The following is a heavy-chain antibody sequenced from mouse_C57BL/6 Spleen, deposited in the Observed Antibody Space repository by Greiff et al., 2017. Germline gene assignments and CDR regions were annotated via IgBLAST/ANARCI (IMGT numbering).Heavy chain of an antibody. CDR2: ISDGGSYT. V-gene: IGHV5-4*03. J-gene: IGHJ1*03. Sequence: EVMLVESGGGLVKPGGSLKLSCAASGFTFSSYAMSWVRQTPEKRLEWVATISDGGSYTYYPDNVKGRFTISRDNAKNNLYLQMSHLKSEDTAMYYCARGTTVVATGYFDVWGTGTTVTVSS. D-gene: IGHD1-1*01. CDR3: ARGTTVVATGYFDV. CDR1: GFTFSSYA.